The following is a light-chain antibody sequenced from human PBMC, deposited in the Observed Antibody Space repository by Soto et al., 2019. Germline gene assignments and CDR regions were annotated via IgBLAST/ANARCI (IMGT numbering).Light chain of an antibody. CDR2: KAS. V-gene: IGKV1-5*03. CDR3: QQYNTSPT. Sequence: DIQMTQSPSTLSASVGDRVTITCRASQSISSWLAWYQQKPGKAPKLLIYKASSRESGVPSRFSGSGSGTEFTITISSLQPDDLASYYCQQYNTSPTFGQGTKVEIK. CDR1: QSISSW. J-gene: IGKJ1*01.